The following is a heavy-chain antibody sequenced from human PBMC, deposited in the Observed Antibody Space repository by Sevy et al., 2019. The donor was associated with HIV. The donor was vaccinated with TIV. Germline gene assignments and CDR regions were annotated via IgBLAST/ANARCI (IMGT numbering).Heavy chain of an antibody. J-gene: IGHJ4*02. CDR3: AREPATVTTLEIDY. CDR1: GGSISSGGYY. D-gene: IGHD4-17*01. CDR2: IYYSGRT. Sequence: SETLSLTCTVSGGSISSGGYYWSWIRQHPGKGLEWIGYIYYSGRTYYNPSLKSRVTISVDTSKNQFSLKLSSVTAADTAVYYCAREPATVTTLEIDYWGQGTLVTVSS. V-gene: IGHV4-31*03.